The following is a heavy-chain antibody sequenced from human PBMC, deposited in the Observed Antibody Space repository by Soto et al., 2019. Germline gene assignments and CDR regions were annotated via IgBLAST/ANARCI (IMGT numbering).Heavy chain of an antibody. D-gene: IGHD6-13*01. CDR1: GYSFTSYW. J-gene: IGHJ4*02. CDR3: ARVQPKGPYSSSWYPCDY. V-gene: IGHV5-51*01. Sequence: GESLKISCKGSGYSFTSYWIGWVLQIPWKGLEWMGIIYPGDSDTRYSPSFQGQVTISADKSISTAYLRWSSLKASDTAMYYCARVQPKGPYSSSWYPCDYWGQGTLVTVSS. CDR2: IYPGDSDT.